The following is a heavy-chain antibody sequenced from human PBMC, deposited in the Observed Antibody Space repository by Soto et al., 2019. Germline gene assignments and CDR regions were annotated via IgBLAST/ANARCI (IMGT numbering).Heavy chain of an antibody. CDR1: GGSFSGYY. J-gene: IGHJ4*02. V-gene: IGHV4-34*01. CDR2: INHSGST. Sequence: SETLSLTCAVYGGSFSGYYWSWIRQPPGKGLEWIGEINHSGSTNYNPSLKSRVTISVDTSKNQFSLKLSSVTAADTAVYYCARGTTYYFDYWGQGTLVTVSS. CDR3: ARGTTYYFDY.